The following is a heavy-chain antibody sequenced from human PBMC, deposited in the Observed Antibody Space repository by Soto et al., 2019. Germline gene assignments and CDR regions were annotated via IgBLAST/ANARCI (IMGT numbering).Heavy chain of an antibody. V-gene: IGHV3-11*01. CDR2: ISTSGSSI. D-gene: IGHD1-26*01. J-gene: IGHJ6*02. CDR3: ARDSGRYPYHYAMDV. Sequence: GGSLRLSCAASGFTFSDYYMNWIRQAPGKGLEWVSYISTSGSSIYYADSVKGRFTISRDNAKNSLYLQMNSLRAEDTAVYYCARDSGRYPYHYAMDVWGQGTTVTVSS. CDR1: GFTFSDYY.